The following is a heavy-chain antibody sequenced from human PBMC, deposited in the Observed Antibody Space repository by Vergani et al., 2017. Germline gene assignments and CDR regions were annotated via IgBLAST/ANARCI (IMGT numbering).Heavy chain of an antibody. Sequence: QVQLQESGPGLVKPSETLTLTCDVSDASIMTNPYWGWFRQSPGKGLEWIGCIHHSGDTHYKSSLKSRVSISIVSSSKFSLSLTSVTAADTAIYYCARHRGSGGFFPSSYFYGMDVWGHGATLTVSS. D-gene: IGHD3-10*01. J-gene: IGHJ6*02. V-gene: IGHV4-38-2*01. CDR2: IHHSGDT. CDR3: ARHRGSGGFFPSSYFYGMDV. CDR1: DASIMTNPY.